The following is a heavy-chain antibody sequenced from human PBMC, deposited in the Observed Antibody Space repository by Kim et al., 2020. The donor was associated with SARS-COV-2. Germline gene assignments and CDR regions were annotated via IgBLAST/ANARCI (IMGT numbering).Heavy chain of an antibody. V-gene: IGHV3-23*01. J-gene: IGHJ6*02. D-gene: IGHD3-22*01. CDR3: AKDLTMNYYYGMDV. Sequence: ADSVKGRFTISRDNSKNTRYLQMNSLRAEDTAVYYCAKDLTMNYYYGMDVWGQGTTVTVSS.